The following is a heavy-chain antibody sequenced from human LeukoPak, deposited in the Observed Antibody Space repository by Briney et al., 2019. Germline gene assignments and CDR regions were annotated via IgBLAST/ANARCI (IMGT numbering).Heavy chain of an antibody. Sequence: GASVKVSCKASGYTLTSYVISWVRQAAGQRLERMGWISAYNGNTNYAQKLQGRVTMTTDTSTSTAYMELRSLRSDDTAVYYCARDQAATNTQVRFCLDWGQGTLVTVSS. CDR3: ARDQAATNTQVRFCLD. J-gene: IGHJ4*02. CDR1: GYTLTSYV. V-gene: IGHV1-18*01. CDR2: ISAYNGNT. D-gene: IGHD3-9*01.